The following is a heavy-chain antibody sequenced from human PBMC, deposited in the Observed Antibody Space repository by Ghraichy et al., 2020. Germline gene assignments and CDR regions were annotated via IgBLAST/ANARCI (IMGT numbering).Heavy chain of an antibody. CDR1: GGSISSYY. CDR2: IYYSGST. CDR3: ARLLYYYDSSGYYYPYWYFDL. D-gene: IGHD3-22*01. Sequence: ESLNISCTVSGGSISSYYWSWIRQPPGKGLEWIGYIYYSGSTNYNPSLKSRVTISVDTSKNQFSLKLSSVTAADTAVYYCARLLYYYDSSGYYYPYWYFDLWGRGTLVTVSS. V-gene: IGHV4-59*08. J-gene: IGHJ2*01.